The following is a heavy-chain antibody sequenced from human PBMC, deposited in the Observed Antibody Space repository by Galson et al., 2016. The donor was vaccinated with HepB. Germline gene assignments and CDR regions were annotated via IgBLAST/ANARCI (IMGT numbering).Heavy chain of an antibody. CDR1: GFVLSNFG. V-gene: IGHV3-23*01. J-gene: IGHJ4*02. Sequence: SLRRSRAASGFVLSNFGLSWVRQAPGKGLEWVASTSTRRTTYYSDSVQGRFTISRDNSNNTLYLQMNGLRAEDTAVYYCAKERLVRRIFDHWGQGTLLTVSS. CDR2: TSTRRTT. CDR3: AKERLVRRIFDH. D-gene: IGHD1-1*01.